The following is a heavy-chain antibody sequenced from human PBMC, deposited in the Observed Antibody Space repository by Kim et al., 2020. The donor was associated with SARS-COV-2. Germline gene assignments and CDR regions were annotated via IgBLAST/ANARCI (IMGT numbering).Heavy chain of an antibody. CDR2: ITCSGGST. CDR1: GFTFSSYA. CDR3: AKVWMLDPQYFDY. D-gene: IGHD3-3*01. Sequence: GGSLRLSCAASGFTFSSYAMSWVRQAPGKGLEWVSAITCSGGSTYYADSVKGRFSISRDNSKNTLYLQMNSLRAEDTAVYYCAKVWMLDPQYFDYLGHGTPVTVSS. V-gene: IGHV3-23*01. J-gene: IGHJ4*01.